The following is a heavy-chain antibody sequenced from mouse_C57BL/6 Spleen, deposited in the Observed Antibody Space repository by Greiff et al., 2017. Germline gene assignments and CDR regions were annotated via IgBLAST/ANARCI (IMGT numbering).Heavy chain of an antibody. D-gene: IGHD4-1*01. J-gene: IGHJ2*01. V-gene: IGHV5-15*01. CDR1: GFTFSDYG. CDR3: ARGDWGYFDY. CDR2: ISNLAYSI. Sequence: EVHLVESGGGLVQPGGSLKLSCAASGFTFSDYGMAWVRQAPRKGPEWVAFISNLAYSIYYADTVTGRFTISRENAKNTLYLEMSSLRSEDTAMYYCARGDWGYFDYWGQGTTRTVSS.